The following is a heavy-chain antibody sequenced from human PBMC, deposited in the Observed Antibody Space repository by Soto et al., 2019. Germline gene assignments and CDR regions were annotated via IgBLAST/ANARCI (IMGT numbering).Heavy chain of an antibody. D-gene: IGHD6-19*01. J-gene: IGHJ1*01. CDR1: GASISSKRS. CDR3: ARSFGWYAIDQ. V-gene: IGHV4-4*02. CDR2: IHHSGST. Sequence: QMQLQESGPGLVKPSETLSLTCAVSGASISSKRSWSGVRHPPGKGLEWMGEIHHSGSTNNNPSLKSRVTMSVDKSKNQFSLMLSSVTAADTAVYYCARSFGWYAIDQWGQGTLVTVSS.